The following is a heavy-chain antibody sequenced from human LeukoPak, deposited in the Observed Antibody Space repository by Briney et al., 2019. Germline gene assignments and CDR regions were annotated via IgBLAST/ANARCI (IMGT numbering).Heavy chain of an antibody. CDR1: GFTFSNYA. CDR2: IGGSGGVT. Sequence: PGGSLTLSCAASGFTFSNYAMSWVRQAPGKGLEWVSAIGGSGGVTYYADSVKGRFTISRDNSKNTLYLQMDSLRAEDTALYYCAKPQSGCTPGGDSWGQGTLVTVSS. J-gene: IGHJ4*02. D-gene: IGHD6-19*01. CDR3: AKPQSGCTPGGDS. V-gene: IGHV3-23*01.